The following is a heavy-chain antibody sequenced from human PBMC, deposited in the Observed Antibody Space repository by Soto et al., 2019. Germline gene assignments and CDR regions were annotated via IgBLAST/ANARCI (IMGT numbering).Heavy chain of an antibody. V-gene: IGHV4-59*01. CDR3: VRELSRGWFDP. J-gene: IGHJ5*02. Sequence: SETLSLTCTVSNDSISSYYWSWIRQPPGKGLEWIGYSYFSGGTDYNPSLKGRVTISVDRSRNQFSLKLTSVTAADTAVYYCVRELSRGWFDPWGQGTLVTVSS. CDR1: NDSISSYY. CDR2: SYFSGGT. D-gene: IGHD3-16*01.